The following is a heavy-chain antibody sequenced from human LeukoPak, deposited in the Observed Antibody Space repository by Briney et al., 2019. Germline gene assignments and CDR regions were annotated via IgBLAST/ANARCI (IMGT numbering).Heavy chain of an antibody. Sequence: GGSLRLSCAASGFIFSSYAMCWVRQAPGKGLEWVSGISDSGGSTYYADSAKGRFTISRDNSKDTLFLQLNSLTAADTAMYFCAKASVAIPQYCNSWGQGTLVTVSS. J-gene: IGHJ5*02. CDR1: GFIFSSYA. CDR2: ISDSGGST. CDR3: AKASVAIPQYCNS. D-gene: IGHD2-2*02. V-gene: IGHV3-23*01.